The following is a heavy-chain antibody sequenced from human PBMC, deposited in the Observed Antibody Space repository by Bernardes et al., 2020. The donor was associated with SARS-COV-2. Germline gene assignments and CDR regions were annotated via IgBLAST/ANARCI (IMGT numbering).Heavy chain of an antibody. Sequence: SETLSLTCTVSSDSISNYYWTWIRQPPGKGLEWIGHSGSTNYSPSLKSRVTISIDTSKNQFSLKLISVTAADTAVYYCARLGHYTNTWYYFDYWGQGALVTVSS. J-gene: IGHJ4*02. CDR3: ARLGHYTNTWYYFDY. D-gene: IGHD6-13*01. CDR2: SGST. V-gene: IGHV4-59*08. CDR1: SDSISNYY.